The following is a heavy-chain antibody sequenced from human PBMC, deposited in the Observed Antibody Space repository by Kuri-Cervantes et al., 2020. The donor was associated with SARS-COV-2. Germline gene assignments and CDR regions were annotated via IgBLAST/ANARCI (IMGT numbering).Heavy chain of an antibody. D-gene: IGHD5-18*01. J-gene: IGHJ4*02. CDR1: GFTFTSSA. Sequence: SVKVSCKASGFTFTSSAVQWVRQARGQRLEWIGWIVVGSGNTNYAQKFQERVTITRDMSTSTAYMELRSLRSDDTAVYYCAREIQLWKPIDYWGQGTLVTVSS. CDR3: AREIQLWKPIDY. V-gene: IGHV1-58*01. CDR2: IVVGSGNT.